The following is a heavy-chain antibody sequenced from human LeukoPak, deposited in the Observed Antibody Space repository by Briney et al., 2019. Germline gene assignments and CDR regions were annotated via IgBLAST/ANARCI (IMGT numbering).Heavy chain of an antibody. V-gene: IGHV4-38-2*02. J-gene: IGHJ5*02. CDR1: GYSISSGYF. CDR2: IYHSGST. D-gene: IGHD6-13*01. Sequence: SETLSLTCTVSGYSISSGYFWGWIRQPPGKGLECVGTIYHSGSTYYNPSLKSRVTISVDTSKNQFSLKLNSVTAADTAVYYCARIYSSSWFLNWFDPWGQGTLVTVSS. CDR3: ARIYSSSWFLNWFDP.